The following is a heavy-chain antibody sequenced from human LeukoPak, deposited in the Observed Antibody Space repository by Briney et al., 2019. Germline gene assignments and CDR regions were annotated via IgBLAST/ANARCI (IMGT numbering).Heavy chain of an antibody. CDR3: ARVPGDYYYYGMDV. CDR2: IYYSGST. J-gene: IGHJ6*02. CDR1: GGSISSGGYY. Sequence: SETLSLTCTVSGGSISSGGYYWSWIRQHPGKGLEWIGYIYYSGSTYYNPSLKSRVTISVDTSKNQFSLKLSSVTAADTAVYYCARVPGDYYYYGMDVWGQGTTVTVSS. V-gene: IGHV4-31*03.